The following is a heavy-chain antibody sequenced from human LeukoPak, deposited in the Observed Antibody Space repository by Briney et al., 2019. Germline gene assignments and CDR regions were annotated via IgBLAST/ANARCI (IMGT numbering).Heavy chain of an antibody. J-gene: IGHJ4*02. D-gene: IGHD1-26*01. CDR3: ARVVRGSYPFDY. CDR1: GFTFSDYY. CDR2: ISSSGSTI. Sequence: GGSLRLSCAASGFTFSDYYMSWMRQAPGKGLEWVSYISSSGSTIYYADSVKGRFTISRDNYKNSLSLQMNSLRGDDTAVYYCARVVRGSYPFDYWGQGTLVTVSS. V-gene: IGHV3-11*01.